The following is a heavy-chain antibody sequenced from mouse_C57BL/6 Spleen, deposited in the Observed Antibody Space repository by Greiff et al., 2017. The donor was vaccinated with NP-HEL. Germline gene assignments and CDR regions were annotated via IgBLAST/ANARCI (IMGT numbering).Heavy chain of an antibody. D-gene: IGHD2-1*01. J-gene: IGHJ4*01. CDR1: SYTFTSYT. CDR2: INPSSGYT. Sequence: VQRVESGAELARPGASVKMSCKASSYTFTSYTMHWVKQRPGQGLEWIGYINPSSGYTKYNQKFKDKATLTADKSSSTAYMQLSSLTSEDSAVYYCARSIYYGNLYAMDYWGQGTSVTVSS. CDR3: ARSIYYGNLYAMDY. V-gene: IGHV1-4*01.